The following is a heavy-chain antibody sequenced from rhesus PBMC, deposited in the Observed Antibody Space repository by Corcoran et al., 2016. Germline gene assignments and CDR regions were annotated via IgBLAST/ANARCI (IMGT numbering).Heavy chain of an antibody. J-gene: IGHJ5-2*02. CDR2: INGSSGRT. D-gene: IGHD5-24*01. CDR3: ARDPRYSGYEVSSLDV. Sequence: QVPLQESGPGLVQPSETLSLTCAVSGVPFRSYWLGWIRPPPGTGLAWIGSINGSSGRTEYNPSIKSRATMSRDTSKNQFSLKLSSVTAADTAVYYGARDPRYSGYEVSSLDVWGRGVLVTVSS. V-gene: IGHV4-160*01. CDR1: GVPFRSYW.